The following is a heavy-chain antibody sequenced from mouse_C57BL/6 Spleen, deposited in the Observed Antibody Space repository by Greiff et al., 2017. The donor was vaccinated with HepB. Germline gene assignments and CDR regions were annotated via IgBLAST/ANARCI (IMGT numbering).Heavy chain of an antibody. CDR1: GYTFTSYW. CDR2: IYPGSGST. CDR3: AREDSNYEGYFDY. V-gene: IGHV1-55*01. D-gene: IGHD2-5*01. J-gene: IGHJ2*01. Sequence: VQLQQPGAELVKPGASVKMSCKASGYTFTSYWITWVKQRPGQGLEWIGDIYPGSGSTNYNEKFKSKATLTVDTSSSTAYMQLSSLTSEDSAVYYCAREDSNYEGYFDYWGQGTTLTVSS.